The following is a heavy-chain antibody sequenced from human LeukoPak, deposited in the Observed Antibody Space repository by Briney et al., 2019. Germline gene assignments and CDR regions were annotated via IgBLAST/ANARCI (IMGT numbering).Heavy chain of an antibody. J-gene: IGHJ4*02. V-gene: IGHV3-48*04. Sequence: GGTLRLSCAASGFTFITYSMNWVRQAPGKGLEWVSYISGSSTTMHYADSVKGRFTISRDNAKNSLYLQMNSLRAEDMALYYCAKAGDSGFFDYWGQGTLVTVSS. CDR3: AKAGDSGFFDY. D-gene: IGHD1-1*01. CDR1: GFTFITYS. CDR2: ISGSSTTM.